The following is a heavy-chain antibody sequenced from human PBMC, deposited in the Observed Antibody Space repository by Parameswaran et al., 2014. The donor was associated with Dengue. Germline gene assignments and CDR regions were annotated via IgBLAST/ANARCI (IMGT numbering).Heavy chain of an antibody. CDR2: VSGSAGST. CDR3: AKGGYVSNGWGKQWLDKYYFDY. Sequence: VRQMPGKGLEWVSAVSGSAGSTYYADSVKGRFTISRDNSKNTLYLQMNSLRAEDTAVYYCAKGGYVSNGWGKQWLDKYYFDYWGQGALVTVSS. V-gene: IGHV3-23*01. D-gene: IGHD6-19*01. J-gene: IGHJ4*02.